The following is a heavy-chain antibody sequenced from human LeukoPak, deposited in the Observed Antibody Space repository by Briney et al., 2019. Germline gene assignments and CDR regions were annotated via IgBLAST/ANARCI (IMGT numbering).Heavy chain of an antibody. CDR3: ARDFMRVGADYCDSSDAFDI. CDR1: GGSISSGDYY. D-gene: IGHD3-22*01. J-gene: IGHJ3*02. CDR2: IYYSGST. Sequence: SETLSLTCTVSGGSISSGDYYWSWIRQPPGKGLEWIGYIYYSGSTYYNPSLKSRVTISVDTSKNQFSLKLSSVTAADTAVYYCARDFMRVGADYCDSSDAFDIWGQGTMVTVSS. V-gene: IGHV4-30-4*01.